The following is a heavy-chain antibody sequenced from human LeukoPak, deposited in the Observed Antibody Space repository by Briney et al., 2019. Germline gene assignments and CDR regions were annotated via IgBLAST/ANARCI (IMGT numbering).Heavy chain of an antibody. CDR2: IYYSGST. D-gene: IGHD5-12*01. Sequence: SQTLSLTCTVSGGSIGSGDYYWSWIRQPPGKGLEWIGYIYYSGSTYYNPSLKSRVTISVDTSKNQFSLKLSSVTAADTAVYYCARGGWLRFEDYWGQGTLVTVSS. CDR3: ARGGWLRFEDY. CDR1: GGSIGSGDYY. J-gene: IGHJ4*02. V-gene: IGHV4-30-4*01.